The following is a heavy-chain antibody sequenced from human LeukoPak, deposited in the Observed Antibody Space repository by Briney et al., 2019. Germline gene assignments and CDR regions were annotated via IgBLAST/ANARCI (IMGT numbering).Heavy chain of an antibody. D-gene: IGHD2-2*01. Sequence: SETLSLTCAVYGGSFSGYYWSWIRQPPGKGLEWIGEINHSGSTNYNPSLKSRVTISVDTSKNQFSLKLSSVTAADTAVYYCARGKSLVVGFDPWGQGTLVTVSS. CDR2: INHSGST. V-gene: IGHV4-34*01. CDR1: GGSFSGYY. CDR3: ARGKSLVVGFDP. J-gene: IGHJ5*02.